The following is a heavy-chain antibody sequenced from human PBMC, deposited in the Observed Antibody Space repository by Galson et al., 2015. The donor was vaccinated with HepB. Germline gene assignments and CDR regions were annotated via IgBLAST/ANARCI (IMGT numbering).Heavy chain of an antibody. CDR3: ARDRGDGGDSGYDGDY. D-gene: IGHD5-12*01. CDR2: IIPILGIA. J-gene: IGHJ4*02. V-gene: IGHV1-69*04. CDR1: GGTFSSYT. Sequence: SVKVSCKASGGTFSSYTISWVRQAPGQGLEWMGRIIPILGIANYAQKFQGRVTITADKSTSTAYMELSSLRSEDTAVYYCARDRGDGGDSGYDGDYWGQGTLVTVSS.